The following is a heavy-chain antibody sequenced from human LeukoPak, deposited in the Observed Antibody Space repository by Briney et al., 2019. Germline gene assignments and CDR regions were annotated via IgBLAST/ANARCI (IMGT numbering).Heavy chain of an antibody. Sequence: SETLSLTCTVSGGSISSYYWSWIRQPPGKGLEWIGYIYYSGSTNYNPSLKSRVTISVDTSKNQFSLKLSSVTAADTAVYYCARTLWFGELSGAFDIWGQGTMVTVSS. J-gene: IGHJ3*02. V-gene: IGHV4-59*01. CDR3: ARTLWFGELSGAFDI. CDR2: IYYSGST. D-gene: IGHD3-10*01. CDR1: GGSISSYY.